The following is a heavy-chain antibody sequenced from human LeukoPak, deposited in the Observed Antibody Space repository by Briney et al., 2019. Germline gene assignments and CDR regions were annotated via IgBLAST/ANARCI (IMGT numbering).Heavy chain of an antibody. CDR2: IHSGSSII. V-gene: IGHV3-48*01. Sequence: GGSLRLSCAASGFTFSSYSMNWVRQAPGKGLEWVSYIHSGSSIIYYADSVKGRFTISRDNAKNSPYLQMDSLTAEDTAVYYCARRIEYWGQGTLVTVSS. CDR3: ARRIEY. CDR1: GFTFSSYS. J-gene: IGHJ4*02.